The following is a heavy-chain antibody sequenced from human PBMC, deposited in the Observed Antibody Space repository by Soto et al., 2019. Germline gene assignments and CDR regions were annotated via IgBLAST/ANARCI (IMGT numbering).Heavy chain of an antibody. CDR2: IKSKTDGGTT. J-gene: IGHJ3*02. CDR3: TTDYRIVVVPAAPGHDAFDI. Sequence: EVQLVESGGGFVKPGGSLRLSCAASGFTFSNAWMSWVRQAPGKGLEWVGRIKSKTDGGTTDYAAPVKGRFTISRDDSKNTLYLQMNSLKTEDTAVYYCTTDYRIVVVPAAPGHDAFDIWGQGTMVTVSS. CDR1: GFTFSNAW. D-gene: IGHD2-2*01. V-gene: IGHV3-15*01.